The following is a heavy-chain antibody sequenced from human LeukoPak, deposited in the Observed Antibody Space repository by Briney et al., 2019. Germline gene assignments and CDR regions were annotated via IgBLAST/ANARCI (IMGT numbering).Heavy chain of an antibody. Sequence: SETLSLTCAVYGGSFSGYYWSRIRQPPGKGLEWIGEINHSGSTNYNPSLKSRVTISVDTSRNQFSLKLSSVTAADTAVYYCARGLSVTTPDDYWGQGTLVTVSS. J-gene: IGHJ4*02. CDR1: GGSFSGYY. CDR3: ARGLSVTTPDDY. CDR2: INHSGST. D-gene: IGHD4-11*01. V-gene: IGHV4-34*01.